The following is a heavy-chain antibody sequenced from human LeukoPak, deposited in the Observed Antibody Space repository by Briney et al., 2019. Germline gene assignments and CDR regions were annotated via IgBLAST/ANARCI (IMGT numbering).Heavy chain of an antibody. CDR1: GGSFSGYY. D-gene: IGHD6-13*01. CDR2: VNHSGST. V-gene: IGHV4-34*01. J-gene: IGHJ4*02. CDR3: ARGLGVAAAGIFGY. Sequence: SETLSLTCAAYGGSFSGYYWSWIRQPPGKGLEWIGEVNHSGSTNYNPSLKSRVTISVDTSKNQFSLKLSSVTAADTAVYYCARGLGVAAAGIFGYWGQGTLVTVSS.